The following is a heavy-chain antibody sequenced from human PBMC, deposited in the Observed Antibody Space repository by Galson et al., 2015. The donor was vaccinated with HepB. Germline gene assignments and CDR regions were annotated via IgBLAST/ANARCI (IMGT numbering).Heavy chain of an antibody. J-gene: IGHJ6*02. Sequence: SVKVSCKASGYSFTKYAINWVRQAPGQRPEWMGWINTNTGNPDYAQGFTGRFVFSLDTSATTAYLQISSVKVEDTAVYYCVRVVATPHFYGMDVWGQGTTVTVSS. V-gene: IGHV7-4-1*02. CDR2: INTNTGNP. CDR3: VRVVATPHFYGMDV. D-gene: IGHD5-12*01. CDR1: GYSFTKYA.